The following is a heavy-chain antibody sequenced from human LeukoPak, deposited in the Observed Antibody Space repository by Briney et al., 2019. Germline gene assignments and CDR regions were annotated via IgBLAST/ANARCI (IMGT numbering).Heavy chain of an antibody. J-gene: IGHJ4*02. D-gene: IGHD3-16*01. CDR1: GINFSDHW. CDR2: IKHDSSEK. Sequence: GGSLRLSCAVSGINFSDHWMSWVRQAPGKGLEWVANIKHDSSEKYYVDSVKGRFTISRDNAKNSLYLQMNSLRAEDTAVYYCVNDLARRWGYWGQGTLVTVSA. CDR3: VNDLARRWGY. V-gene: IGHV3-7*01.